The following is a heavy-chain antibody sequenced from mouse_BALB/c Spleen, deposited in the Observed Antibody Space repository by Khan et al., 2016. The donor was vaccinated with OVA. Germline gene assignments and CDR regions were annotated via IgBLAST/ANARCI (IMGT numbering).Heavy chain of an antibody. CDR3: AKWGDVYAVDS. CDR1: GFSLTTYG. D-gene: IGHD2-13*01. CDR2: LWGAGRT. Sequence: QVQLKESGPGLVAPSQSLSITCTVSGFSLTTYGVNWVRQPPGKGLEWLGVLWGAGRTNYHSVLISRLSISKDNSKSQVFLKLHSLPTDDTATEYCAKWGDVYAVDSGGQGTSVTVSS. J-gene: IGHJ4*01. V-gene: IGHV2-3*01.